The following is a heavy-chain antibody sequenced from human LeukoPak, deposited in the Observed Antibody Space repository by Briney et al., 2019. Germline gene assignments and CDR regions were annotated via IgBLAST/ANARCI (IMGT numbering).Heavy chain of an antibody. CDR1: GGSIRSSSYY. J-gene: IGHJ5*02. CDR3: ARAQVRGSVSGVFDP. V-gene: IGHV4-31*03. CDR2: IYYSGST. Sequence: SETLSLTCTVSGGSIRSSSYYWGWIRQHPGKGLEWIGYIYYSGSTYYNPSLKSRVTISVDTSKNQFSLKLSSVTAADTAVYYCARAQVRGSVSGVFDPWGQGTLVTVSS. D-gene: IGHD3-10*01.